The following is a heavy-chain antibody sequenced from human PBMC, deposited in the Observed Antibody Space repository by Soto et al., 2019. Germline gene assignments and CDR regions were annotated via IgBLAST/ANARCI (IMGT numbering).Heavy chain of an antibody. V-gene: IGHV3-33*01. CDR1: GFTFSSYG. D-gene: IGHD4-17*01. CDR2: IWYDGSDK. CDR3: ARDLQMSTVTTFLYY. J-gene: IGHJ4*02. Sequence: GGSLRLSCAASGFTFSSYGMHWVRQAPGKGLEWVAVIWYDGSDKYYTDSVKGRFTISRDNSKNTLYLQMNSLRAEDTAVYYCARDLQMSTVTTFLYYWGQGTLVTVSS.